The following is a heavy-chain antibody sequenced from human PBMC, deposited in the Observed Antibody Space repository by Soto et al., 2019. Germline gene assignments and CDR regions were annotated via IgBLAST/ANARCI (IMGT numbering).Heavy chain of an antibody. D-gene: IGHD3-22*01. CDR3: ARHYYDGSGYRYDAFDI. CDR2: IDPSDSYT. J-gene: IGHJ3*02. CDR1: GYSFTSYC. V-gene: IGHV5-10-1*01. Sequence: PGESLKISCKGSGYSFTSYCISWVRQMPGKGLEWMGRIDPSDSYTNYSPSFQGHVTISADKCISTAYLQWSSLKASDTAMYYCARHYYDGSGYRYDAFDIWGQGTMVTVSS.